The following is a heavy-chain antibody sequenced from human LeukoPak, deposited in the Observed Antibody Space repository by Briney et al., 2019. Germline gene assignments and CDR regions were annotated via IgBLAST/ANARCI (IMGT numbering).Heavy chain of an antibody. CDR2: INHSGST. D-gene: IGHD6-13*01. CDR1: GDSISTGAYY. V-gene: IGHV4-30-2*01. Sequence: SQTLSLTCTVSGDSISTGAYYWSWIRQPPGKGLEWIGYINHSGSTNYNPSLKSRVTISVDTSKNQFSLKLSSVTAADTAVYYCARPLQQLAHFPYYYYYYGMDVWGQGTTVTVSS. CDR3: ARPLQQLAHFPYYYYYYGMDV. J-gene: IGHJ6*02.